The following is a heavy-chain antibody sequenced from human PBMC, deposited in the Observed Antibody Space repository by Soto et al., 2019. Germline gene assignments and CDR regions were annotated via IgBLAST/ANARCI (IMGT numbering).Heavy chain of an antibody. CDR3: AKAYFVWSSEQPYYFDY. D-gene: IGHD3-16*01. CDR1: GFTFSNYA. J-gene: IGHJ4*02. CDR2: ISGSGGRS. V-gene: IGHV3-23*01. Sequence: EVQLLDSGRGLVQPGGSLRLSCAASGFTFSNYAMTWVHQGPGKGLEWVSGISGSGGRSYYADSVKGRFTISRDNSKSTLYLQMNSLRAEDTAVYYCAKAYFVWSSEQPYYFDYWGQGTLVTVSS.